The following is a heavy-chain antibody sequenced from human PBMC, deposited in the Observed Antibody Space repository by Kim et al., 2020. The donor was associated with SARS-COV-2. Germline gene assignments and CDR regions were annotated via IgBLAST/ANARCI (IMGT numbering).Heavy chain of an antibody. CDR3: AKDVVRGDPCSYLDY. CDR2: ISSSGGTT. J-gene: IGHJ4*01. CDR1: GFTFSNYA. D-gene: IGHD3-10*01. V-gene: IGHV3-23*01. Sequence: GGSLRLSCAASGFTFSNYAMAWVRQAPGKGLQWVSTISSSGGTTWYAESVKGRFTISRDSSKNTLYLQMNIRRAEDTAVYYCAKDVVRGDPCSYLDYWS.